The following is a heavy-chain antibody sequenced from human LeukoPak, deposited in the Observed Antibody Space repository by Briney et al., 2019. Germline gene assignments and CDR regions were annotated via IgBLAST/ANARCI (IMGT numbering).Heavy chain of an antibody. CDR1: GYTFTGYY. V-gene: IGHV1-2*02. Sequence: ASVKVSCKASGYTFTGYYMHWVRQAPGQGLEWMGWINPNSGGTYYAQKFQGRVTMTSDTSTSTAYMELSRLRSDNTAVYYCARDLYGGTSATFDYWGQGTLVTVSS. CDR3: ARDLYGGTSATFDY. D-gene: IGHD4-23*01. J-gene: IGHJ4*02. CDR2: INPNSGGT.